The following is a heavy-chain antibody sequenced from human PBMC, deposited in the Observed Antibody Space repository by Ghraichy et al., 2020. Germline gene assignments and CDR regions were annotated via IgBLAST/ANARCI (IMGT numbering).Heavy chain of an antibody. CDR2: IRFDGINK. V-gene: IGHV3-30*02. CDR1: GFTFNNYG. Sequence: GGSLRLSCAASGFTFNNYGMHWVHQAPGRGLEWVTFIRFDGINKDYSDSVRGRFTISRDNSKNTLYLQMNSLRAEDTAVYYCTTMKEKMTTEYNNDYWGQGTLVTVSS. CDR3: TTMKEKMTTEYNNDY. D-gene: IGHD4-17*01. J-gene: IGHJ4*02.